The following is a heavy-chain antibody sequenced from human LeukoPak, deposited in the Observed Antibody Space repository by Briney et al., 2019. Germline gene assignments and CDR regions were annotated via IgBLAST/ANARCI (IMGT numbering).Heavy chain of an antibody. V-gene: IGHV4-38-2*02. J-gene: IGHJ4*02. Sequence: SETLSLTCTVSGYSISSGYYWGWSRQPPGKGLERIGSIYHSGSNYSTPSLKGRVTISVDTSKNQFSLKLSSVTAADRAVYYCARIETYSSGWYDAFFDSWGQGILVTVSS. CDR3: ARIETYSSGWYDAFFDS. CDR1: GYSISSGYY. CDR2: IYHSGSN. D-gene: IGHD6-19*01.